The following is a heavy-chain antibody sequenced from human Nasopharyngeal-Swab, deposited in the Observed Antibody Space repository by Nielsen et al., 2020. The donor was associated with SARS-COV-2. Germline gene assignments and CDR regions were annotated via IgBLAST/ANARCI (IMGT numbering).Heavy chain of an antibody. J-gene: IGHJ4*02. CDR3: VKGSDY. Sequence: GGSLRLSCVASGFTFITSWMLWVRQTPGEGLVWVARVNGDGTLITYADSVKGRFTVSRDNAKNTLYLQMNNLRAEDAAIYYCVKGSDYWGQGTLVTVSS. CDR2: VNGDGTLI. CDR1: GFTFITSW. V-gene: IGHV3-74*03.